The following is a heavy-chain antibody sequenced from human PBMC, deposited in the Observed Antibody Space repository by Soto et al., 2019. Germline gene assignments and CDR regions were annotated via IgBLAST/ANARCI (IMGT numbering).Heavy chain of an antibody. V-gene: IGHV1-3*01. CDR3: ARELSSSWYLYYFDY. J-gene: IGHJ4*02. CDR2: INAGNGNT. Sequence: ASVKVSCKASGYTFTSYAMHLVRQAPGQRLEWMGWINAGNGNTKYPQKFQGRVTITRDTSASTAYMELSSLRSEDTAVYYCARELSSSWYLYYFDYWGQGTLVTVSS. D-gene: IGHD6-13*01. CDR1: GYTFTSYA.